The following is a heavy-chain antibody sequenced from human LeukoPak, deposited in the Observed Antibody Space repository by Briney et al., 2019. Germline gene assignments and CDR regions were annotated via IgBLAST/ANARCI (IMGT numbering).Heavy chain of an antibody. Sequence: GGSLRLSCAASGFTFSSYGMHWVRQAPGKGLEWVAVISYDGSNKYYADSVKGRFTISRDNSKNTLYLQMNSLRAEDTAVYYCAKVPTYYYDSSGYYFDYWGQGTLVTVSS. CDR2: ISYDGSNK. CDR3: AKVPTYYYDSSGYYFDY. V-gene: IGHV3-30*18. J-gene: IGHJ4*02. D-gene: IGHD3-22*01. CDR1: GFTFSSYG.